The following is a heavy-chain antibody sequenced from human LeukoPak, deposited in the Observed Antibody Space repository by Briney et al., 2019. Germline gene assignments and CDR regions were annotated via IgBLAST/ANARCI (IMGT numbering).Heavy chain of an antibody. Sequence: PSETLSLTCVVYGGSFSGYYWSWIRQPPGKGLEWIGEVNHSGSTNYNPSLKSRVTISVDTSKNQFSLRLNSVTAADTAVYYCAYSSDYQQHSGQGTLVTVSS. CDR1: GGSFSGYY. CDR2: VNHSGST. CDR3: AYSSDYQQH. V-gene: IGHV4-34*01. J-gene: IGHJ1*01. D-gene: IGHD3-22*01.